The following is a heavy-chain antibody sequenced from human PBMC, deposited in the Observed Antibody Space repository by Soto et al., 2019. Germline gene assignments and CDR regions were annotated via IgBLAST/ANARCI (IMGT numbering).Heavy chain of an antibody. J-gene: IGHJ4*02. Sequence: GGSLRLSCAASGFTFSSYGMHWVRQAPGKGLEWVAVISYDGSNKYYADSVKGRFTISRDNSKNTLYPQMNSLRAEDTAVYYCAKVRVLWFGEPYFDYWGQGTLVTVSS. CDR3: AKVRVLWFGEPYFDY. V-gene: IGHV3-30*18. CDR1: GFTFSSYG. CDR2: ISYDGSNK. D-gene: IGHD3-10*01.